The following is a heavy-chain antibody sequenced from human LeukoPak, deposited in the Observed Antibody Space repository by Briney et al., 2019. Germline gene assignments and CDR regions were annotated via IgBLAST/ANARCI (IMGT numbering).Heavy chain of an antibody. V-gene: IGHV3-48*01. CDR3: ARRACDYVWGSYRCLDY. Sequence: GGSLRLSCVASGITFSSYSMNWVRQAPGKGLEWVSYISSFSGAINYADSVKGRFTISRDNAKNSLYLQMNSLRAEDTAVYYCARRACDYVWGSYRCLDYWGRGTLVTVSS. D-gene: IGHD3-16*02. CDR1: GITFSSYS. CDR2: ISSFSGAI. J-gene: IGHJ4*02.